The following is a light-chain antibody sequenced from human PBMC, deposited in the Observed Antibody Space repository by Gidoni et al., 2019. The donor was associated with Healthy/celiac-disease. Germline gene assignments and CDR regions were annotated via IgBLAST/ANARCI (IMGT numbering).Light chain of an antibody. Sequence: QSALTQPASVSGSPGQSITISCTGTSSDVGSYILVSWYQQQPGKAPKLMIYEVSKRHSGVSNRFSGTKSGNTASLTISGLQAEDEADYYCCSYAGSSTFVVFGGGTKLTVL. CDR1: SSDVGSYIL. V-gene: IGLV2-23*02. J-gene: IGLJ2*01. CDR3: CSYAGSSTFVV. CDR2: EVS.